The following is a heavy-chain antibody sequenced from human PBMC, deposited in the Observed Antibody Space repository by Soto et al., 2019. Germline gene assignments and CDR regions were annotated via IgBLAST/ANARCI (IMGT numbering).Heavy chain of an antibody. V-gene: IGHV1-18*04. J-gene: IGHJ4*02. CDR1: GYTFTSYG. D-gene: IGHD3-3*01. CDR2: ISAYNGNT. Sequence: QVQLLQSGAEVKKPGASVKVSCKASGYTFTSYGISWVRQAPGQGLEWMGWISAYNGNTNYAQKLQGRVTMTTDTSTSTAYMELRSLRSDDTAVYYCARDLPRITIFGVVIPFDYWGQGTLVTVSS. CDR3: ARDLPRITIFGVVIPFDY.